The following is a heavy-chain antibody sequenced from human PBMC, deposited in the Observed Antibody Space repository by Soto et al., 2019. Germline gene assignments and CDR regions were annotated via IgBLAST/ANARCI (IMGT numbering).Heavy chain of an antibody. CDR2: IWYDGSNK. CDR1: GFTFSSYG. Sequence: QVQLVESGGGVVQPGRSLRLSCAASGFTFSSYGMHWVRQAPGKGLEWVAVIWYDGSNKYYADSVKGRFTISRDNSKNTLYLQMNSLRAEDTAVYYCARGLADDAVDIWGQGTMVTVSS. V-gene: IGHV3-33*01. CDR3: ARGLADDAVDI. J-gene: IGHJ3*02.